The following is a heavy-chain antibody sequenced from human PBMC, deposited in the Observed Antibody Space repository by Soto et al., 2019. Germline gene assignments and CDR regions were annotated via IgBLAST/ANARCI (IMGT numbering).Heavy chain of an antibody. CDR2: IGTAGDT. Sequence: GGSLRLSCEASGFTFSGFDMHWVRQPTGKGLEWVSTIGTAGDTYYAVSATGRFTISRDNAKNSLSLQMGSPSAGDTAVYFCARGQEVGAHFFDSWGQGTQVTVSS. J-gene: IGHJ4*02. V-gene: IGHV3-13*01. CDR1: GFTFSGFD. D-gene: IGHD2-15*01. CDR3: ARGQEVGAHFFDS.